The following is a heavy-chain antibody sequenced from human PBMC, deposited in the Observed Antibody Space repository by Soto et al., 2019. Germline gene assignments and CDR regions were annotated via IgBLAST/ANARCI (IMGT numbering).Heavy chain of an antibody. CDR1: GFYFNNYG. CDR3: AREDSIIIPAVSDF. D-gene: IGHD2-2*01. J-gene: IGHJ4*02. V-gene: IGHV3-21*01. CDR2: VSKSDYT. Sequence: PGWSLRLSCAVAGFYFNNYGINWVRQAPGKGLEWVSSVSKSDYTYYSDSVKGRFTISRDNAKNSVSLQMNSLRAEDTAVYYCAREDSIIIPAVSDFWGQGTLVTAPQ.